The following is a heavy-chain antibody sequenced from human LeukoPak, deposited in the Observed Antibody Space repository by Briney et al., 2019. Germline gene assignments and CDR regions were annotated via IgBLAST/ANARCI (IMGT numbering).Heavy chain of an antibody. CDR3: ARGGSAVVVTATTRVFDY. V-gene: IGHV3-21*01. CDR2: ISSSSYI. Sequence: GGSLRLSCAASGFTLSSYSMNWVRQAPGKGLEWVSSISSSSYIYYADSLKGRFTISRDNAKNSLYLQMNSLRVEDTAVYYCARGGSAVVVTATTRVFDYWGQGTLVTVSS. D-gene: IGHD2-21*02. CDR1: GFTLSSYS. J-gene: IGHJ4*02.